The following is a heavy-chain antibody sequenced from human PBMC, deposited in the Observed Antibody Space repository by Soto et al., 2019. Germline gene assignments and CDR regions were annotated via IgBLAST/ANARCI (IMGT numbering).Heavy chain of an antibody. CDR1: GGSISSSSYY. CDR3: ASQQLVHYYYGMDV. J-gene: IGHJ6*02. D-gene: IGHD6-13*01. V-gene: IGHV4-39*01. CDR2: IYYSGNT. Sequence: SETLSLTCTVSGGSISSSSYYWGWIRQPPGKGLECIGYIYYSGNTYYNPSLKSRVTISVDTSKNQFSLKLSSVTAADTAVYYCASQQLVHYYYGMDVWGQGTTVTVSS.